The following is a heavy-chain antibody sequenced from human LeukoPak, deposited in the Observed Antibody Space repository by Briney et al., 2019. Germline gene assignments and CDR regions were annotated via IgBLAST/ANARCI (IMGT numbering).Heavy chain of an antibody. CDR2: ISSSSSYI. D-gene: IGHD3-22*01. V-gene: IGHV3-21*01. J-gene: IGHJ3*02. Sequence: GGALRLSCAASGFTFSSYSMNWVRQAPGKGLEWVSSISSSSSYIYYADSVKGRFTISRDNAKNSLYLQMNSLRAEDTAVYYCARGAYYYDSSGYYYEDAFDIWGQGTMVTVSS. CDR3: ARGAYYYDSSGYYYEDAFDI. CDR1: GFTFSSYS.